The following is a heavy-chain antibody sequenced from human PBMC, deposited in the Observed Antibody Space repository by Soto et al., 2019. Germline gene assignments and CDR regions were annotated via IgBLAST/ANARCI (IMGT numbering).Heavy chain of an antibody. D-gene: IGHD2-15*01. CDR1: GFAVSTYA. CDR2: ITGSGGST. V-gene: IGHV3-23*01. J-gene: IGHJ4*02. Sequence: EVQLFESGGGLVQPGGSLRLSCAASGFAVSTYAMSWVRKTPGKGLEWVSTITGSGGSTYYADAVKGRFTISRDNSRNTLYLQMSSLRAEDTAVYSCASQRPCGGGSCFSLRSFDRWGQGTLVTVSS. CDR3: ASQRPCGGGSCFSLRSFDR.